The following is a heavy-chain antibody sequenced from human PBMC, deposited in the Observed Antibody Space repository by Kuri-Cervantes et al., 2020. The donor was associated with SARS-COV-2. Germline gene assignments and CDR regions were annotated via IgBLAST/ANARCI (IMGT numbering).Heavy chain of an antibody. J-gene: IGHJ4*02. V-gene: IGHV4-34*01. D-gene: IGHD4-11*01. CDR2: INHSGSA. Sequence: GSLRLSCAVYGGSFSGFYWSWIRQAPGKGLEWIGEINHSGSANYSPPLKSRVTISVDTSKNQFSLKLSSVTAADTAVYYCARHEPSTVTTLFDYWGQGTLVTVSS. CDR3: ARHEPSTVTTLFDY. CDR1: GGSFSGFY.